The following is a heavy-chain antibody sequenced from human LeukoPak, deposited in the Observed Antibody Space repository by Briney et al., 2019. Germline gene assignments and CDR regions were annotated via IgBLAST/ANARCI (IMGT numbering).Heavy chain of an antibody. CDR1: GFTFNTYS. CDR2: INPDGSQK. CDR3: ARVAAGYSVNYFDY. D-gene: IGHD4-23*01. Sequence: GGSLRLSCVASGFTFNTYSMNWVRQAPGKGLEWVANINPDGSQKYYVDSVKGRFTISRDNVENSLYLQMNSLRDEDTAVYYCARVAAGYSVNYFDYWGQGTLVTVSS. J-gene: IGHJ4*02. V-gene: IGHV3-7*01.